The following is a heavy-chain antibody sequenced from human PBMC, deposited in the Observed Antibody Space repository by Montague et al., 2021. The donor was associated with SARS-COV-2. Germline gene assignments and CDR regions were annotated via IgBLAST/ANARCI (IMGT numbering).Heavy chain of an antibody. V-gene: IGHV6-1*01. Sequence: CAISGDSVAINGPARNWIRQSSSLHLAWLPITYFLSRWHSDYAVSVRSRITINPDTSKNQFSLQLNSVTPEDTAVYYCARGIWASSMDVWGQGTTVTVSS. CDR3: ARGIWASSMDV. CDR1: GDSVAINGPA. D-gene: IGHD3-10*01. CDR2: TYFLSRWHS. J-gene: IGHJ6*02.